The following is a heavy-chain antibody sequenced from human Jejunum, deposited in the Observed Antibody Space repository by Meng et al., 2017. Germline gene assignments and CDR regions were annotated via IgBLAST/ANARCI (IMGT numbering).Heavy chain of an antibody. D-gene: IGHD5-12*01. CDR2: GST. V-gene: IGHV3-53*01. CDR1: GFTVSSNY. CDR3: AKDLATLAD. J-gene: IGHJ4*02. Sequence: GRLGESGGGLIQPGGSLRLSCAASGFTVSSNYMSWVRQAPGKGLEWVSCGSTYCADSVKGRFTISRDNAKNTLYLQMNSLRAEDTAVYYCAKDLATLADWGRGTLVTVSS.